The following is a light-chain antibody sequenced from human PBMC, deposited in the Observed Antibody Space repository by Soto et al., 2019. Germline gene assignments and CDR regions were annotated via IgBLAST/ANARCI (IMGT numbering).Light chain of an antibody. Sequence: EIVMTQSPATLSVSPGERATLSCRASQSVSSNLAWYQQKPGQAPRRLIYGASTRATGIPARFSGSGSGTEFTLTFSSLQSEDFAVYYCQQYNNWRTFGQGTKVDIK. CDR1: QSVSSN. J-gene: IGKJ1*01. V-gene: IGKV3-15*01. CDR3: QQYNNWRT. CDR2: GAS.